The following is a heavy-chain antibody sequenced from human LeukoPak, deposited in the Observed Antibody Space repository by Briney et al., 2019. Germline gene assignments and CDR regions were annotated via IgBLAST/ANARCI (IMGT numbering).Heavy chain of an antibody. CDR3: AKDRYSYAFEYSDS. Sequence: GGSLRLSCAASGFTFSSYSMNWVRQAPGKGLDWVAVISNDGSKKYYADSVKGRFTISRDNSKNTLSLQVSSLRTEDTAVYYCAKDRYSYAFEYSDSWGQGTLVTVSS. V-gene: IGHV3-30*18. D-gene: IGHD5-18*01. CDR2: ISNDGSKK. CDR1: GFTFSSYS. J-gene: IGHJ4*02.